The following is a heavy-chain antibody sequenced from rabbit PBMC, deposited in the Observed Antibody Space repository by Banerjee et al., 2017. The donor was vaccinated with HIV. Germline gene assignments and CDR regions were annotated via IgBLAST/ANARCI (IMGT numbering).Heavy chain of an antibody. CDR2: INTDTVYT. J-gene: IGHJ3*01. CDR3: ARAAGDGNIIWLARLDL. D-gene: IGHD2-1*01. Sequence: QSLEESGGDLVKPGASLTLTCTASGFSFSSGHDMSWVRHAPGKGLEWIGYINTDTVYTAYASWAKGRFTISKTSSTTVTLQMTSLTAADTATYFCARAAGDGNIIWLARLDLWGPGTLVTVS. V-gene: IGHV1S40*01. CDR1: GFSFSSGHD.